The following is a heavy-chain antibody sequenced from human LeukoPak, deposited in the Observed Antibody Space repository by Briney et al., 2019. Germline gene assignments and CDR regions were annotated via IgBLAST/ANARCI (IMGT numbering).Heavy chain of an antibody. V-gene: IGHV1-46*01. D-gene: IGHD3-22*01. CDR2: INPSGGNT. CDR3: AREILYDYYDRSGYSHYFDY. CDR1: GYTFSNYY. Sequence: ASVKVSCKASGYTFSNYYILWVRQAPGQGLEWMGIINPSGGNTTYAQKFQGRVTMTRDMSTSTVYMELSSLRSEDTALYYCAREILYDYYDRSGYSHYFDYWGQGTLVTVSS. J-gene: IGHJ4*02.